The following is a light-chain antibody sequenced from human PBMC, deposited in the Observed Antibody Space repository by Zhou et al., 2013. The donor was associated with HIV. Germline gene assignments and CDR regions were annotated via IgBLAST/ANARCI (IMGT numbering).Light chain of an antibody. CDR1: QGINSA. Sequence: IQMTQSPSSLSASLGDRVTITCRASQGINSALAWYQQKPGKAPKLLIYDASSLESGVPSRFSGSGSGTDFTLTISSLQPEDFATYYCQKFNNYRWAFGQGTKVEIK. CDR3: QKFNNYRWA. CDR2: DAS. V-gene: IGKV1D-13*01. J-gene: IGKJ1*01.